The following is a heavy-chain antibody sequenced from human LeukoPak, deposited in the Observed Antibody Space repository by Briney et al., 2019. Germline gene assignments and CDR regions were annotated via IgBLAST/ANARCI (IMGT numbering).Heavy chain of an antibody. CDR2: IHPGDSDT. Sequence: GESLKISCKASGYSFTSNWIDWVRQTPGKGLEWMGMIHPGDSDTRYSPSFQGQVTISADKSISTAYLQWSSLKASDTAMYYCARLSGEPGVFDYWGQGTLVTVSS. CDR1: GYSFTSNW. V-gene: IGHV5-51*01. J-gene: IGHJ4*02. D-gene: IGHD1-14*01. CDR3: ARLSGEPGVFDY.